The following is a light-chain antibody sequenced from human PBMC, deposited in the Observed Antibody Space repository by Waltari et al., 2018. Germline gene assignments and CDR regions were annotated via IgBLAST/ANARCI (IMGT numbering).Light chain of an antibody. J-gene: IGLJ1*01. CDR1: TSYFGSYYL. CDR3: CSYAGRGTYV. Sequence: QSAPTHPASVSGTPGQSITISCSGTTSYFGSYYLVSWYQQHPGEAPKLLICEVFKRPPDTSSRFSGAKSGSTASLTISGLQPEDEADYYCCSYAGRGTYVFGSGTKVTVL. CDR2: EVF. V-gene: IGLV2-23*02.